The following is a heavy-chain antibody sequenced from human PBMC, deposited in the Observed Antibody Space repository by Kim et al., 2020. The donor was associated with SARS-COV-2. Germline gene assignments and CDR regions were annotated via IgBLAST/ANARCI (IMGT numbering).Heavy chain of an antibody. Sequence: SETLSLTCTVSGGSVSSGSYYWSWIRQPPGKGLEWIGYIYYSGSTNYNPSLKSRVTISVDTSKNQFSLKLSSVTAADTAVYYCARGGTTVTTGPGAFDIWGQGTMVTVSS. CDR2: IYYSGST. CDR3: ARGGTTVTTGPGAFDI. J-gene: IGHJ3*02. V-gene: IGHV4-61*01. CDR1: GGSVSSGSYY. D-gene: IGHD4-17*01.